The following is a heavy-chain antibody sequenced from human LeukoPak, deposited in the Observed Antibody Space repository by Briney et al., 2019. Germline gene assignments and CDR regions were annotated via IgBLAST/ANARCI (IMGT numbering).Heavy chain of an antibody. V-gene: IGHV4-61*02. CDR1: GGSISSGSYY. CDR2: IYTSGST. D-gene: IGHD3-22*01. Sequence: PSQTLSLTCTVSGGSISSGSYYWSWIRQPAGKGLEWIGRIYTSGSTNYNPSLKSRVTISVDTSKNQFSLKLSSVTAADTAVYYCARDRGRDYYDSSGYYDYWGQGTLVTVSS. CDR3: ARDRGRDYYDSSGYYDY. J-gene: IGHJ4*02.